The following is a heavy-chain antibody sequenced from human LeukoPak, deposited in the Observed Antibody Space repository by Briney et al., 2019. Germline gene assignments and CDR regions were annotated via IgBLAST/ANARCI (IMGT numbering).Heavy chain of an antibody. D-gene: IGHD2-2*01. Sequence: GESLKISCKGSGYSFTSYWIGWVRQMPGKGLEWMGIIYPGDSDTRYSPSFQGQVTISADKSISTAYLQWSSLKASDTAMYYCARRGGNTSPGAEYFQHWGQGTLVTVSS. J-gene: IGHJ1*01. CDR3: ARRGGNTSPGAEYFQH. V-gene: IGHV5-51*01. CDR2: IYPGDSDT. CDR1: GYSFTSYW.